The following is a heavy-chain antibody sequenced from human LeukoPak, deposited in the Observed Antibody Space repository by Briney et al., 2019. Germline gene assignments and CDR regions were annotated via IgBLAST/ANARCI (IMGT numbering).Heavy chain of an antibody. J-gene: IGHJ6*02. Sequence: GGSLRLSCAASGFTFSSYGMHWVRQAPGKGLEWVAVIWYDGSNKYYADSVKGRFTISRDNSKNTLYLQMNSLRAEDTAVYYCARGSGPNYDSSGYSLYYYGMDVWGQGTTVTVSS. CDR3: ARGSGPNYDSSGYSLYYYGMDV. D-gene: IGHD3-22*01. V-gene: IGHV3-33*01. CDR2: IWYDGSNK. CDR1: GFTFSSYG.